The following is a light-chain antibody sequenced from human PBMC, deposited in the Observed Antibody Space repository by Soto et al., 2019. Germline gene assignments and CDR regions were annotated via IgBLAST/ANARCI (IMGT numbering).Light chain of an antibody. V-gene: IGLV2-14*01. J-gene: IGLJ2*01. Sequence: QSVLTQPASVSGSPGQSITISCTGTSSDVGGYNYVSWYQQHPGKAPKLMIYEVSNRPSGVSNRFSGSKSGNTASLTISGLQADDEADYYCSSYTGSRTLVFGGGTQLTVL. CDR3: SSYTGSRTLV. CDR1: SSDVGGYNY. CDR2: EVS.